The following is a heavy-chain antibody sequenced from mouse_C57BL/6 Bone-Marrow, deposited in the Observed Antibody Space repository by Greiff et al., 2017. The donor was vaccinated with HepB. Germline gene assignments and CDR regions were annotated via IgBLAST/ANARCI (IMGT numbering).Heavy chain of an antibody. CDR3: ARGGYDYDEDY. Sequence: ESGPELVKPGASVKISCKASGYAFSSSWMNWVKQRPGKGLEWIGRIYPGDGDTNYNGKFKGKATLTADKSSSTAYMQLSSLTSEDSAVYFCARGGYDYDEDYWGQGTTLTVSS. CDR1: GYAFSSSW. V-gene: IGHV1-82*01. J-gene: IGHJ2*01. CDR2: IYPGDGDT. D-gene: IGHD2-4*01.